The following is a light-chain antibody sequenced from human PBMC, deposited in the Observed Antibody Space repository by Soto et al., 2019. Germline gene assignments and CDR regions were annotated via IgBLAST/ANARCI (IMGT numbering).Light chain of an antibody. CDR3: LSYVGRETGV. CDR1: SNEIGAYNY. Sequence: QSALTQPPSASGSPGQLVTISCTGTSNEIGAYNYVSWYQHHPGKVPKLLLYDVFRRPSGVPDRFSASKSGNTASLTVSGLQLEDEADYYCLSYVGRETGVFGSGTKVTV. CDR2: DVF. J-gene: IGLJ1*01. V-gene: IGLV2-8*01.